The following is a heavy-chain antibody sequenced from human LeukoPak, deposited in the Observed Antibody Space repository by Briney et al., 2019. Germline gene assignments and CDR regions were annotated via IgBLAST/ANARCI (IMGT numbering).Heavy chain of an antibody. Sequence: SETLSLTCTVSGYSISSGYYWGWIRQPPGKGLEWIGGIYHSGSTYYNPSLKSRVTISVDTSKNQFSLKLSSVTAADTAVYYCASVRSGSYNYWGQGTLVTVSS. CDR3: ASVRSGSYNY. D-gene: IGHD1-26*01. CDR1: GYSISSGYY. V-gene: IGHV4-38-2*02. CDR2: IYHSGST. J-gene: IGHJ4*02.